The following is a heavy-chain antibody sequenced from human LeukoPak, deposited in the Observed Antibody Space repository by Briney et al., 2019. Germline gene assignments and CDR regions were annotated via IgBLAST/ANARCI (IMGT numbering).Heavy chain of an antibody. CDR1: GGSFSGYY. Sequence: TTSETLSLTCAVYGGSFSGYYWSWIRQPPGKGLEWIGEINHSGSTNYNPPLKSRVTISVDTSKNQFSLKLSSVTAADTAVYYCARGPSAPTTPIAAAGRRGSGDYWGQGTLVTVSS. J-gene: IGHJ4*02. V-gene: IGHV4-34*01. CDR3: ARGPSAPTTPIAAAGRRGSGDY. CDR2: INHSGST. D-gene: IGHD6-13*01.